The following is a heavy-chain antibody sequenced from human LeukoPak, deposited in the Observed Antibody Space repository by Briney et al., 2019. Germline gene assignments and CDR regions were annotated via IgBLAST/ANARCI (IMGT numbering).Heavy chain of an antibody. D-gene: IGHD4-23*01. CDR1: GYTLTELS. V-gene: IGHV1-24*01. J-gene: IGHJ4*02. CDR2: FDPEDGET. Sequence: ASVKVSCKVSGYTLTELSMHWVRQAPGKGLEWMGGFDPEDGETIYAQKFQGRVTMTEDTSTDTAYMELSSLRSEDTAVYYCATVDGDNAFFDYWGQGTLVTVSS. CDR3: ATVDGDNAFFDY.